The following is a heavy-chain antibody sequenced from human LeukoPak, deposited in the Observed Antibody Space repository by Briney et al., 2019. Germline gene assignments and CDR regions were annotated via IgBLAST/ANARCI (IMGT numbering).Heavy chain of an antibody. D-gene: IGHD1-26*01. CDR3: ARVIVFRGYMDV. Sequence: PGGSLRLSCAASGFTFSSYWMSWVRQAPGKGLEWVSYISSSGSSIYYADSVKGRFTISRDNAKNSLYLQMNSLRAEDTAVYYCARVIVFRGYMDVWGKGTTVTVSS. J-gene: IGHJ6*03. CDR2: ISSSGSSI. CDR1: GFTFSSYW. V-gene: IGHV3-48*04.